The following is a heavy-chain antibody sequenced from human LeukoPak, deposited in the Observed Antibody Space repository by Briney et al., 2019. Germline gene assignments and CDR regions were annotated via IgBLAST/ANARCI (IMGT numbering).Heavy chain of an antibody. J-gene: IGHJ4*02. D-gene: IGHD1-26*01. V-gene: IGHV4-38-2*01. CDR3: AINPRLVGAVNYFYY. CDR1: GFSIKSAYS. CDR2: MYHRGTT. Sequence: SETLSLTCAVSGFSIKSAYSWGWIRQPPGKGLEWIGSMYHRGTTYYNPSLKSRLTISVDPSKNQFSLQLSSGTAGALAVYYCAINPRLVGAVNYFYYWGQGTLVTVSS.